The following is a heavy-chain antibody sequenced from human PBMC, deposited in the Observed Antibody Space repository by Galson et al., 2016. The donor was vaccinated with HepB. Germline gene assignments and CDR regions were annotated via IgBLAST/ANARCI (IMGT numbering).Heavy chain of an antibody. CDR3: TRGGFNHAMDV. V-gene: IGHV3-74*01. CDR1: GSNFGLYW. CDR2: IDLDGSGT. D-gene: IGHD2-15*01. Sequence: SLRLSCAASGSNFGLYWMHWVRQAPGKGPVWVSRIDLDGSGTNYAEYVKGRFTVSRDNAKNTVYLQMNSLRADETALYYCTRGGFNHAMDVWGHGTTVIVSS. J-gene: IGHJ6*02.